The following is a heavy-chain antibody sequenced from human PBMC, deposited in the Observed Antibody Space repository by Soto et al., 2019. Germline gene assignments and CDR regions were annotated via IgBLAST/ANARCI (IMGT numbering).Heavy chain of an antibody. CDR2: IYYSGST. V-gene: IGHV4-59*08. D-gene: IGHD6-6*01. J-gene: IGHJ6*02. CDR3: ARAGTLYGQLVYYYYGMDV. CDR1: GGSSSSYY. Sequence: SETLSLTCTVSGGSSSSYYWSWIRQPPGKGLEWIGYIYYSGSTNYNPSLKSRVTISVDTSKNQFSLKLSSVTAADTAVYYCARAGTLYGQLVYYYYGMDVWGQGTTVT.